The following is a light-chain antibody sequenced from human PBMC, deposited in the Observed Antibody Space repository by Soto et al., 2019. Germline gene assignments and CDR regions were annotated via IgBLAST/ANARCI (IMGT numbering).Light chain of an antibody. J-gene: IGLJ2*01. CDR2: NVN. V-gene: IGLV2-11*01. CDR1: SSDVGGYNY. Sequence: QSALTQPRSVSGSPGQAVTISCTGSSSDVGGYNYVSWYQHPPGNAPKLIIYNVNKRPEGVPDRFSGSKSGDTASLTISGLQAEDEADYYCCSYAGTYTTTFGGGTQLTVL. CDR3: CSYAGTYTTT.